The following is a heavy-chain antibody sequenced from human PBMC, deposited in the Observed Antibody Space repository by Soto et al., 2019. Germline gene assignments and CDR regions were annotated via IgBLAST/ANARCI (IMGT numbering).Heavy chain of an antibody. J-gene: IGHJ4*02. CDR3: VRATYTTSYSIDF. Sequence: GGSLRLSCAASGFSFSSFGMDWVRQAPGKGPEWVSYIGPTGSRIYYADSVRGRFTISRDNAKNSLYLQMTSLRAEDTAVYYCVRATYTTSYSIDFWGQGPLVTVS. D-gene: IGHD2-15*01. V-gene: IGHV3-48*03. CDR2: IGPTGSRI. CDR1: GFSFSSFG.